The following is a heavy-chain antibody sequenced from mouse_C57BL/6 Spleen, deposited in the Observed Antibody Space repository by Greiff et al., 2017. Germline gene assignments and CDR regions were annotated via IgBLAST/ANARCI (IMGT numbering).Heavy chain of an antibody. CDR3: VRSDYYGSSYFDY. CDR1: GFSFNTYA. CDR2: IRSKSNNYAT. J-gene: IGHJ2*01. Sequence: GGGLVQPKGSLKLSCAASGFSFNTYAMNWVRQAPGKGLEWVARIRSKSNNYATYYADSVKDRFTISRDDSESMLYLQMNNLKTEDTAMYYCVRSDYYGSSYFDYWGQGTTLTVSS. V-gene: IGHV10-1*01. D-gene: IGHD1-1*01.